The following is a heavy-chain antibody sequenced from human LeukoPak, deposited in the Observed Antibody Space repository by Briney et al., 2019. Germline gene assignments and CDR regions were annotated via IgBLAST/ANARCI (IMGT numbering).Heavy chain of an antibody. CDR3: AKGQGGSYLSYFDY. V-gene: IGHV3-23*01. CDR2: ISSTDGST. CDR1: GFTLSSYA. J-gene: IGHJ4*02. D-gene: IGHD1-26*01. Sequence: GGSLRLSCAGSGFTLSSYAMSWVRQAPGKGLEWGSIISSTDGSTNYADYVKGRFTISRDNSKNTLYLQMNSLRAEDTAVYYCAKGQGGSYLSYFDYWGQGALVTVSS.